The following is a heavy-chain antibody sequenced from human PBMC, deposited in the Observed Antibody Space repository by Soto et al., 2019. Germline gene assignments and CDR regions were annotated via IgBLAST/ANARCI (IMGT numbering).Heavy chain of an antibody. J-gene: IGHJ4*02. CDR1: GFTFSSYA. CDR3: ARNAEEDWIQLWLTPDY. CDR2: ISYDGSNK. V-gene: IGHV3-30-3*01. Sequence: SLRLSCAASGFTFSSYAMHWVRQAPGKGLEWVAVISYDGSNKYYADSVKGRFTISRDNSKNTLYLQMNSLRAEDTAVYYCARNAEEDWIQLWLTPDYWGQGSLVTVSS. D-gene: IGHD5-18*01.